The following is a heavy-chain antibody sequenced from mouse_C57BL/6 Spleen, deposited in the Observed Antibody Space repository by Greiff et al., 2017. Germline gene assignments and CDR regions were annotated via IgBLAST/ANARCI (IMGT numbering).Heavy chain of an antibody. CDR2: IYPGDGDT. V-gene: IGHV1-82*01. D-gene: IGHD2-3*01. CDR1: GYAFSSSW. Sequence: QVQLQQSGPELVKPGASVKISCKASGYAFSSSWMNWVKQRPGKGLEWIGRIYPGDGDTNYNGKFKGKATLTADKSSSTAYMQLSSLTSEDSAVYFCARQDDGPLYYFDYWGQGTTLTVSS. J-gene: IGHJ2*01. CDR3: ARQDDGPLYYFDY.